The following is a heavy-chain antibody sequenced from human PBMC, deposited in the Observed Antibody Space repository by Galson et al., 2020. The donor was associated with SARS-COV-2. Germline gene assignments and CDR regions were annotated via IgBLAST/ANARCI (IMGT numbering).Heavy chain of an antibody. CDR3: ARRVSGSWDFDY. CDR2: ISGSGDTT. CDR1: GFTFSTYA. J-gene: IGHJ4*02. D-gene: IGHD6-13*01. Sequence: GGSLRLSCAASGFTFSTYAMSWVRQAPGKGLQWVSAISGSGDTTYFADSVKGRFTISRDNSKNTLYLHMNSLRAEDTAIYYCARRVSGSWDFDYWGQGTLVTVSS. V-gene: IGHV3-23*01.